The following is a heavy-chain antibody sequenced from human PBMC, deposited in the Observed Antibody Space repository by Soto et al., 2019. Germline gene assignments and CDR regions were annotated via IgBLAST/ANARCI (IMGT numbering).Heavy chain of an antibody. CDR2: IDPNSGAT. D-gene: IGHD5-18*01. V-gene: IGHV1-2*02. J-gene: IGHJ6*02. Sequence: QVYLVQSGAEVRRPGASVKVSCTAFGYILTGYSLHWVRQAPGQGLEWMGWIDPNSGATNSAERFHGRVSMTRDTSISAAYLELSSLRSDDTAVYYCARGYGSSPNMELRFGMDVWGQGTTLSVSS. CDR3: ARGYGSSPNMELRFGMDV. CDR1: GYILTGYS.